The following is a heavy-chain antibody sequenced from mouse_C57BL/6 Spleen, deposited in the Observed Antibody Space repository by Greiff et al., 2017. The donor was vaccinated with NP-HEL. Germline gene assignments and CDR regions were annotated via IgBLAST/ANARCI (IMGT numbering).Heavy chain of an antibody. Sequence: QVQLQQPGAELVRPGSSVKLSCKASGYTFTSYWMHWVKQRPIHGLEWIGNINPSDSETHSNQKFKDKATLTVDKSSSTAYIQLSSLTSEDSAVSYCSRGWGCDVLYFDYWGQGTLLTVSA. CDR1: GYTFTSYW. J-gene: IGHJ2*01. CDR3: SRGWGCDVLYFDY. CDR2: INPSDSET. V-gene: IGHV1-52*01. D-gene: IGHD2-3*01.